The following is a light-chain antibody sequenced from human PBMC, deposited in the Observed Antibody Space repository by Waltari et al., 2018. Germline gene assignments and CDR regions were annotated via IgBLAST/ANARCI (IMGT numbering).Light chain of an antibody. V-gene: IGKV4-1*01. CDR2: WAC. Sequence: DIVMTQSPDSLAVSLGERATIHCKSSQSLLYNSNNKNYLAWYQQSPGQPPKLLCYWACIRDSGVPDRFSGSGSGTDFTFTISSLQAEDVAVYYCQQYYSSPRTFGGGTKVEI. J-gene: IGKJ4*01. CDR3: QQYYSSPRT. CDR1: QSLLYNSNNKNY.